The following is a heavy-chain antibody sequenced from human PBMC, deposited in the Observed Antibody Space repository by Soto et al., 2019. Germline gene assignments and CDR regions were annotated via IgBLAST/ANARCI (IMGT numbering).Heavy chain of an antibody. V-gene: IGHV1-69*01. Sequence: QVQLVQSGAEVKKPGSSVKVSCKASGGTFSSYAISWVRQAPGQGLEWMGGINPISGTANYAQKFQGRVTITTDESTSTDYLELSSLRSEDTAVYYCERHPSGSGYIYGHLDYWGQGTLVNVSS. D-gene: IGHD5-18*01. CDR3: ERHPSGSGYIYGHLDY. J-gene: IGHJ4*02. CDR1: GGTFSSYA. CDR2: INPISGTA.